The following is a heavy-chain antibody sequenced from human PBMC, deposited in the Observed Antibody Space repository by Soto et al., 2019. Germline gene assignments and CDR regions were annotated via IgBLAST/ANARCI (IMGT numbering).Heavy chain of an antibody. CDR3: ARHARLVWSGYDY. J-gene: IGHJ4*02. CDR2: SYYSGRT. V-gene: IGHV4-59*08. D-gene: IGHD3-3*01. CDR1: GGSISSYY. Sequence: QVQLQESGPGLVKPSETLSLTCTVSGGSISSYYWSWIRQPPGKGLEWIGYSYYSGRTTYNPSLKRRGTREVDTFKGQVSLKLSSVTVADPAADYCARHARLVWSGYDYWGPGTLVTDS.